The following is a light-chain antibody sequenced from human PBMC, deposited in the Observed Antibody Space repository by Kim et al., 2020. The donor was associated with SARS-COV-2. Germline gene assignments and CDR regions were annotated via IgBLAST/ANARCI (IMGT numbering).Light chain of an antibody. CDR2: DNN. Sequence: GQNVTSSGPGSSSNNGNNYVSWYQQLPGTAPKLLIYDNNKRPSGIPDRFSGSKSGTSATLGITGLQTGDEADYYCGTWDSSLSAVVFGGGTQLTVL. V-gene: IGLV1-51*01. CDR1: SSNNGNNY. J-gene: IGLJ2*01. CDR3: GTWDSSLSAVV.